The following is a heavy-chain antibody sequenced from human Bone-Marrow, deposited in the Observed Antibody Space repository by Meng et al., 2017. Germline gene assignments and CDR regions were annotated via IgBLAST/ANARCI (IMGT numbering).Heavy chain of an antibody. Sequence: ASVKVSCKASAYTFTRYYIHWVRQAPGQGREWMGMINPSAGSTTYAQKFQGRVTMTTDTSTSTVYMDLSSLRSEDTAVYYCARDLSGDSSNYWGQGTLVTVSS. J-gene: IGHJ4*02. CDR3: ARDLSGDSSNY. V-gene: IGHV1-46*01. CDR2: INPSAGST. D-gene: IGHD3-22*01. CDR1: AYTFTRYY.